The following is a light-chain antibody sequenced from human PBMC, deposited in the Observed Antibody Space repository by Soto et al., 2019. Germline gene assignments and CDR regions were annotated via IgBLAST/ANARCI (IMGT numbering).Light chain of an antibody. CDR1: QTITTH. J-gene: IGKJ3*01. Sequence: DTQMTQSPSSLSASVGDRVTITCRASQTITTHLNWYQQRPGKAPKLLIYAASRLQAGVPSRFSGSGSGTDFTLTISSLQPEDFGTYYCQQNYGTPFTFGPGTNVDFK. CDR2: AAS. V-gene: IGKV1-39*01. CDR3: QQNYGTPFT.